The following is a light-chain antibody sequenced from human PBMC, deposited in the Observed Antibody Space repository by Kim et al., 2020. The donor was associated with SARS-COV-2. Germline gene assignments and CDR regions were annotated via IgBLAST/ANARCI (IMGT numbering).Light chain of an antibody. J-gene: IGLJ2*01. CDR1: SSNIGSNT. CDR2: SNS. V-gene: IGLV1-44*01. Sequence: QSVLTQPPSASGTPGQSVTISCSGRSSNIGSNTVNWYQQLPGAAPKLLIYSNSQRPSGVPDRFSGSKSGTSASLAITGLQSEDEADYYCASWDDSLNGFMLFGGGTQLTVL. CDR3: ASWDDSLNGFML.